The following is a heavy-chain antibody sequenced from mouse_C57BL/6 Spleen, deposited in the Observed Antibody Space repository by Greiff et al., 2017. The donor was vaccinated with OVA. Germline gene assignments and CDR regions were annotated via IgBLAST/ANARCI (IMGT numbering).Heavy chain of an antibody. CDR3: AKIGDYGNYFDY. V-gene: IGHV1-82*01. Sequence: QLQQSGPELVKPGASVKISCKASGYAFSSSWMNWVKQRPGKGLEWIGRIYPGDGDTNYNGKFKGKATLTADKSSSTAYMQLSSLTSEDSAVYFCAKIGDYGNYFDYWGQGTTLTVSS. D-gene: IGHD1-1*01. CDR1: GYAFSSSW. CDR2: IYPGDGDT. J-gene: IGHJ2*01.